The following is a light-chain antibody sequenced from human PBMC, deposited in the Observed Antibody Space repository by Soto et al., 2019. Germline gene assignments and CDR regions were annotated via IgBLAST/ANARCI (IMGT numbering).Light chain of an antibody. J-gene: IGLJ2*01. CDR2: YDR. Sequence: SYELAQPPSGSVAPGKTASITCGGNNSGSKSVLWYQQKAGQAPVLLICYDRYRPSGIPERFSVTNSGNTATLTIRRVEAGDQAAPFCQVWDTTSDQGVFGGGTQLPVL. V-gene: IGLV3-21*04. CDR3: QVWDTTSDQGV. CDR1: NSGSKS.